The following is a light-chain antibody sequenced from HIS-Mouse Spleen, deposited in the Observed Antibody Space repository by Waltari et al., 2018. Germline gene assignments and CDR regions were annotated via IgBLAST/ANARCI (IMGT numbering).Light chain of an antibody. CDR2: AAS. CDR1: QSISSY. CDR3: QQSYSTLMYT. J-gene: IGKJ2*01. V-gene: IGKV1-39*01. Sequence: DIQMTQSPSSLSASVGDRVPITCRASQSISSYLNWYQQKPGKAPKLLIYAASSLQSGVPSRFSGSGSGTDFTPTISSLQPEDFATYYCQQSYSTLMYTFGQGTKLEIK.